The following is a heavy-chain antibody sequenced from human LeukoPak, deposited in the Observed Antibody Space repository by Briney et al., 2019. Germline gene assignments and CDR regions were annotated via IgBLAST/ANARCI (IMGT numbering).Heavy chain of an antibody. CDR2: ISSSGSTI. Sequence: GGSLRLSCAASGFTFSSYEMNWVRQAPGKGLEWVSYISSSGSTIYYADSVKGRFTISRDNAKNSLYLQMNSLRAEDTAVYYCARVRGRFGYTLSHYFDYWGQGTLVTVSS. CDR3: ARVRGRFGYTLSHYFDY. CDR1: GFTFSSYE. J-gene: IGHJ4*02. D-gene: IGHD3-10*01. V-gene: IGHV3-48*03.